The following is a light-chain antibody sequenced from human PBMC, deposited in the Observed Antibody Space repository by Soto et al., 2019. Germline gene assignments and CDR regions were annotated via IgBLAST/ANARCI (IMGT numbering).Light chain of an antibody. CDR3: AAWDDSPV. CDR1: SSNIGSNY. V-gene: IGLV1-47*01. Sequence: QSVLTQPPSASGTPGQRVTISWSGSSSNIGSNYVYWYQQLPGTAPKLLIYRNNQRPSGVPDRFSGSKSGTSASLAISGLRSEDEADYYCAAWDDSPVFGGGTQLTVL. CDR2: RNN. J-gene: IGLJ2*01.